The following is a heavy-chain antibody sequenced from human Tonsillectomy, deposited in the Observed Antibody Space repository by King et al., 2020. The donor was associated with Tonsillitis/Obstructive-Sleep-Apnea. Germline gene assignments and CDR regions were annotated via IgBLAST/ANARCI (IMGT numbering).Heavy chain of an antibody. Sequence: VQLVESGAEVKKPGASVKVSCKASGYTFTSYGISWVRQAPGQGLEWMGCISVYNGNTNYAQKLQGRVTMTTDTTTSTAYMELRSLTSDDTAVYYCARGSGDEGYYYYMDVWGKGTTVTVSS. V-gene: IGHV1-18*01. CDR2: ISVYNGNT. CDR3: ARGSGDEGYYYYMDV. J-gene: IGHJ6*03. D-gene: IGHD3-10*01. CDR1: GYTFTSYG.